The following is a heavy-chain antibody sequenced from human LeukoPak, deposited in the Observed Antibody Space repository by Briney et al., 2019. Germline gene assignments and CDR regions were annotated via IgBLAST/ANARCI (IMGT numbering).Heavy chain of an antibody. V-gene: IGHV1-46*01. J-gene: IGHJ3*02. CDR2: IDPSGGST. CDR1: GYTFTSYY. CDR3: ASRSFDAFDI. Sequence: ASVKVSCKASGYTFTSYYMHWVRQAPRQGLEWMGIIDPSGGSTTYAQKFQDRVTMTRDTSTSTVYMELSSLRSEDTAVYYCASRSFDAFDIWGQGTMVTVSS.